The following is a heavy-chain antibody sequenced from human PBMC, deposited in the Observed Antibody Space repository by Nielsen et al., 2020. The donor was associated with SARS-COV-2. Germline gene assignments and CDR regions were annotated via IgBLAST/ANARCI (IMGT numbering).Heavy chain of an antibody. CDR2: IYRSDNS. CDR1: GFSVSRYF. D-gene: IGHD1-26*01. J-gene: IGHJ3*02. V-gene: IGHV3-53*01. Sequence: GESLKISCAASGFSVSRYFMSWVRQAPGKGLEWLSIIYRSDNSYYADSVKGRFTISRDNSKNTLYLQMNSLSGDDTAVYYCASGSGDSLAFDIWGQGTMVIVSP. CDR3: ASGSGDSLAFDI.